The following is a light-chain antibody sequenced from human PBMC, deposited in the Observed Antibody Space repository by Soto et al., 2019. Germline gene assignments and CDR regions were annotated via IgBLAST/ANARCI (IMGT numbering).Light chain of an antibody. Sequence: DIQMTQSPSTLSASVGDRVTITCRASQSISSWLAWYQQKPGKAPKLLIYKASILESGVPSRFSGSGSGTECTLTISSLQPDDFATYYCQQSKIYPRTFGQGTKVEIK. V-gene: IGKV1-5*03. J-gene: IGKJ1*01. CDR3: QQSKIYPRT. CDR1: QSISSW. CDR2: KAS.